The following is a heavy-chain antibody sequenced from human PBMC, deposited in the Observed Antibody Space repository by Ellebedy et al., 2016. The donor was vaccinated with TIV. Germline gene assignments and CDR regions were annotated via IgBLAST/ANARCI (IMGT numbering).Heavy chain of an antibody. Sequence: GGSLRLXXAASGFTFSSYSMNWVRQAPGKGLEWVSYISSSSSTIYYADSVKGRFTISRDNAKNSLYLQMNSLRAEDTAVYYCLWRSHYAFDIWGQGTMVTVSS. CDR3: LWRSHYAFDI. CDR2: ISSSSSTI. CDR1: GFTFSSYS. V-gene: IGHV3-48*04. J-gene: IGHJ3*02.